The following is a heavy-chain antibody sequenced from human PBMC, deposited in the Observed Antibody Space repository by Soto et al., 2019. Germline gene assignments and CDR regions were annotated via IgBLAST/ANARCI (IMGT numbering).Heavy chain of an antibody. V-gene: IGHV4-30-2*01. CDR2: IYHSGST. D-gene: IGHD3-22*01. Sequence: TLSLTCAVSGGSINSGGYSWSWIRQPPGKGLEWIGYIYHSGSTYYNPSLKSRVTISVDRSKNQFSLKLSSVTAADTAVYYCARAVERGDSSGYYGAYFDYWGQGTLVTVSS. J-gene: IGHJ4*02. CDR1: GGSINSGGYS. CDR3: ARAVERGDSSGYYGAYFDY.